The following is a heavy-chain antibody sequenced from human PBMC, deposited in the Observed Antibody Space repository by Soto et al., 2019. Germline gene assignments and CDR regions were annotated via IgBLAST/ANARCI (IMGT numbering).Heavy chain of an antibody. CDR1: GFTFSNNA. J-gene: IGHJ4*02. V-gene: IGHV3-23*01. CDR3: AKQQMGVIRALDY. Sequence: EVQILQSGGGLEQPGGSLRLSCAASGFTFSNNAMSWIAKAPGRGLEWVSTIRETGNTYYADSVRGRFATSRDNSENTLYLQMSSLRAEDTAVYYCAKQQMGVIRALDYWGQGTLVTVSS. CDR2: IRETGNT. D-gene: IGHD1-26*01.